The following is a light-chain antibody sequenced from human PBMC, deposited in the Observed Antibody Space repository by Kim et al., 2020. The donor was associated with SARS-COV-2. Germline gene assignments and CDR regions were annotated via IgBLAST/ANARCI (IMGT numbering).Light chain of an antibody. CDR3: QQYGTSPYR. J-gene: IGKJ2*03. Sequence: EIVLTQSPGTLSLSPGERATLSCRASQVVSNNYLAWYQQKPGQAPSLLIYGASKRTTDFPDRFSGSGSGTDFTLTIDRLEPEDFAVYFCQQYGTSPYRFGQGTKLEIK. CDR1: QVVSNNY. CDR2: GAS. V-gene: IGKV3-20*01.